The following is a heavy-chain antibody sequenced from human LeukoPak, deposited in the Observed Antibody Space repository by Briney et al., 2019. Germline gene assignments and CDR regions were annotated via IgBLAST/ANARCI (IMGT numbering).Heavy chain of an antibody. J-gene: IGHJ4*02. CDR3: AKDRSLDY. Sequence: GGSLRLSCAASGFTFSSYGMHWVRQAPGKGLEWVAVISYDGSNKYYADSVKGRFTISRDNSKNTLYLQMNSLRAEDTAVYYCAKDRSLDYWGQGTLVTVSS. CDR1: GFTFSSYG. CDR2: ISYDGSNK. V-gene: IGHV3-30*18.